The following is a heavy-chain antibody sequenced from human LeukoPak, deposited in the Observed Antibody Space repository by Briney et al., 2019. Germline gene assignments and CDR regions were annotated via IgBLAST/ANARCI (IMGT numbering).Heavy chain of an antibody. Sequence: GRSLRLSCAASGFTFSSYGMHWVRQAPGKGLEWVAVIWYDGSNKYYADSVKGRFTISSDNSKNTLYLQMNSLRAEDTAVYYCARDGPQPYYYYYYMDVWGKGTTVTVSS. CDR1: GFTFSSYG. CDR2: IWYDGSNK. D-gene: IGHD5-18*01. J-gene: IGHJ6*03. CDR3: ARDGPQPYYYYYYMDV. V-gene: IGHV3-33*01.